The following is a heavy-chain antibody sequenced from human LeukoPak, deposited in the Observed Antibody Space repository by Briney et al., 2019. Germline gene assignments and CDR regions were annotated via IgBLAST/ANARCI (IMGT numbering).Heavy chain of an antibody. Sequence: PSETLSLTCTVSCGSISSSSYYWGWIRQPPGKGLEWIGSIYYSGSTNYNPSLKSRFTISVDTSKNQFSLKLSSVTAADTAVYYGARSPDYGDYFDYWGQGTLVTVSS. CDR2: IYYSGST. CDR1: CGSISSSSYY. V-gene: IGHV4-39*07. D-gene: IGHD4-17*01. J-gene: IGHJ4*02. CDR3: ARSPDYGDYFDY.